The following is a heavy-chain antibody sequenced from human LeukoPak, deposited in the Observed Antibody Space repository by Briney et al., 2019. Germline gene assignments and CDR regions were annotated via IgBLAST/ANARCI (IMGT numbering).Heavy chain of an antibody. D-gene: IGHD6-13*01. CDR3: AREAPAYSSSWYYYYYYYMDV. CDR2: ISGSGGST. J-gene: IGHJ6*03. Sequence: GGTLRLSCAASGFTFSSYGMSWVRQAPGKGLEWVSAISGSGGSTYYADSVKGRFTISRDNSKNTLYLQMNSLRAEDTAVYYCAREAPAYSSSWYYYYYYYMDVWGKGTTVTISS. V-gene: IGHV3-23*01. CDR1: GFTFSSYG.